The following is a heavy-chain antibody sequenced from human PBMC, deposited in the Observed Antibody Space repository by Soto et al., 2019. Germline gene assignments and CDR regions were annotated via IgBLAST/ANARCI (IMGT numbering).Heavy chain of an antibody. D-gene: IGHD1-26*01. V-gene: IGHV4-59*01. CDR3: ARVTGATFLDY. J-gene: IGHJ4*02. Sequence: SGTLSLTCTVSGGSISSYYWSWIRQPPGKGLEWIGYIYYSGNTNYNPSLKSRVTISVDTSKNQFSLKLSSVTAADTAVYYCARVTGATFLDYWGQGTLVTVSS. CDR2: IYYSGNT. CDR1: GGSISSYY.